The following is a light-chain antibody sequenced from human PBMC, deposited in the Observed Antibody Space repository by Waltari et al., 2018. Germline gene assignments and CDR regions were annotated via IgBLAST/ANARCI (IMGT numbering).Light chain of an antibody. CDR1: LSILHSSANKNQ. CDR2: GAA. J-gene: IGKJ3*01. Sequence: DIVMTQSPDSLSVSLGERATINCKSSLSILHSSANKNQLGWYQQKSGQSPKLLIYGAASRESGVPDRFSGSGSGTDFTLTISSLQTEDVAVYYGQQYYSTPFTFGPGAKVDIK. CDR3: QQYYSTPFT. V-gene: IGKV4-1*01.